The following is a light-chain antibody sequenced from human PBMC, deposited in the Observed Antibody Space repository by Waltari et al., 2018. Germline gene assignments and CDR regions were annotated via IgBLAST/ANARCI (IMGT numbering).Light chain of an antibody. V-gene: IGKV1-5*03. CDR3: QQYNSYSG. Sequence: DIQMTQSPSTLSASVGDRVTITCRASQSISSWLAWYQQKPGKAPKLLSYKASSLESGVPSRFSGSGSGTEFTLTISSLQPDDFATYYCQQYNSYSGFGQGTKLEIK. CDR1: QSISSW. J-gene: IGKJ2*01. CDR2: KAS.